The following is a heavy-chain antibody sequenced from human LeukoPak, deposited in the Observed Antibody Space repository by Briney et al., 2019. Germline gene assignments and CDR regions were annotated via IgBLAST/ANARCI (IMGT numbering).Heavy chain of an antibody. CDR2: INYSGST. Sequence: PSETLSLTCAVYGGSFSGYYWSWIRQPPGKGLEWIGEINYSGSTNYNPSLKSRVTISVNTSKNQFSLKLGSVTAADTAVYYCARGYYGSGSHCCHMDVWGKGTTITVS. D-gene: IGHD3-10*01. CDR1: GGSFSGYY. J-gene: IGHJ6*03. V-gene: IGHV4-34*01. CDR3: ARGYYGSGSHCCHMDV.